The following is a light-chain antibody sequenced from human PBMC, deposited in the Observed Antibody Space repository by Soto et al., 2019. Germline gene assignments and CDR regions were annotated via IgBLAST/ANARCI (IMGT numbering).Light chain of an antibody. CDR3: QSYDTSLSALG. Sequence: QSVLTQPPSVSGAPGPRVTISCTGSSYNVGAGYDVHWYQQLPGTAPKPLIYGNSNRPSGVPDRLSGSKSGPSASLAITGLQADDEADYDCQSYDTSLSALGLGGGSQRTVL. CDR2: GNS. J-gene: IGLJ2*01. CDR1: SYNVGAGYD. V-gene: IGLV1-40*01.